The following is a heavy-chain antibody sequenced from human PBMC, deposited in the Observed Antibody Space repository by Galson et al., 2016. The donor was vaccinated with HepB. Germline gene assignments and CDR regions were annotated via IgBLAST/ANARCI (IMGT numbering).Heavy chain of an antibody. D-gene: IGHD1-26*01. V-gene: IGHV3-74*01. J-gene: IGHJ4*02. CDR2: TNNDGTST. CDR1: GFTFGSYW. Sequence: SLRLSCAASGFTFGSYWMHWVRQAPGKGLEWVSRTNNDGTSTTYADSVKGRFTISRDNTKNTLYLHMDTLRPEDTALYYCAGDPGSFFDYWGQGSLVTVSS. CDR3: AGDPGSFFDY.